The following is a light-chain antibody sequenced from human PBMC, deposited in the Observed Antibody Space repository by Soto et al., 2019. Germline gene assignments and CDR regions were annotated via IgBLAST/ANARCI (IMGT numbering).Light chain of an antibody. J-gene: IGLJ2*01. CDR1: SSDVGGYNY. CDR2: DVS. V-gene: IGLV2-14*01. Sequence: QSALTQPGSVSGSLGQSITISCTGTSSDVGGYNYVSWYQQHPGKAPKLMIYDVSNRPSGVSNRFSGSKSGNTASLTISGLQAEDEADYYCSSYTSSSTRVFGGGTKVTVL. CDR3: SSYTSSSTRV.